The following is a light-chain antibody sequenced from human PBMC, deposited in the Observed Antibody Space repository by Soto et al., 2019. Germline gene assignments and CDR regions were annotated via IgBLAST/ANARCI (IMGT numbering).Light chain of an antibody. V-gene: IGKV3-15*01. CDR2: AAS. CDR3: QQYNNLPPLT. J-gene: IGKJ4*01. CDR1: QSVRTN. Sequence: EVVVTQSPATLSVSLGGRATLSCRASQSVRTNLAWYQQKPGQAPRLLIYAASTRATGIPARFSGSGSGTEFTLTINSLQSEDFAVYYCQQYNNLPPLTFGGGTKVEIK.